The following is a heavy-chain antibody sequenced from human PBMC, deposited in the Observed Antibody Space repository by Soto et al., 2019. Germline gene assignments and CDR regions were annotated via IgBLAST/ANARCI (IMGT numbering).Heavy chain of an antibody. Sequence: QVQLQESGPGLVKPSETLSLTCTVSGVSVSNGSYYWTWIRQPPGKGLEWIGYIYYSGSTNYNPSLKSRVTISVDMSKNQFSLKLSSVTATDTAIYYCAREQQLGHVKTFDHWGQGTLVTVSS. CDR3: AREQQLGHVKTFDH. V-gene: IGHV4-61*01. CDR1: GVSVSNGSYY. CDR2: IYYSGST. J-gene: IGHJ4*02. D-gene: IGHD6-13*01.